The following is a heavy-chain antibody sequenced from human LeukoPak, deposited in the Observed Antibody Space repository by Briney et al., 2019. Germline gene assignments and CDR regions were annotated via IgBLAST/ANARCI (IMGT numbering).Heavy chain of an antibody. Sequence: ASVKVSCKASGGTFSSYAISWVRQAPGQGLEWMGGIIPIFGTANYAQKFQGRVTITTDESTSTAYMELSSLRSEDTAVYYCAETYYYDSSGYWEAGWFDPWGQGTLVTVSS. V-gene: IGHV1-69*05. CDR1: GGTFSSYA. CDR3: AETYYYDSSGYWEAGWFDP. J-gene: IGHJ5*02. CDR2: IIPIFGTA. D-gene: IGHD3-22*01.